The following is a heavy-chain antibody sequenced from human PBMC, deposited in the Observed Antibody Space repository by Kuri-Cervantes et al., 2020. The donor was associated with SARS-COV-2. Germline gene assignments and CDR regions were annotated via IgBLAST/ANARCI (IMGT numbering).Heavy chain of an antibody. J-gene: IGHJ3*02. CDR3: ASPSDITMVRGVIITGAFDI. D-gene: IGHD3-10*01. Sequence: ESLKISCTVSGGSIGSSSYYWGWIRQPPGKGLEWVGSIYYSGSTYYNPSLKSRVTISVDTSKNQFSLKLSSVTAADTAVYYCASPSDITMVRGVIITGAFDIWGQGTMVTVSS. V-gene: IGHV4-39*01. CDR1: GGSIGSSSYY. CDR2: IYYSGST.